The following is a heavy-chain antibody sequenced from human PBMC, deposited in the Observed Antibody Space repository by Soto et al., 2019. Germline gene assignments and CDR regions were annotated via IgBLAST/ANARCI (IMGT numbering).Heavy chain of an antibody. J-gene: IGHJ4*02. CDR1: GFTFSSYS. CDR2: ISSSSSYI. CDR3: ARDPPYGGNPYYFDY. Sequence: GGSLRLSCAASGFTFSSYSMNWVRQAPGKGLEWVSSISSSSSYIYYADSVKGRFTISRDNAKNSLYLQMNSLRAEDTAVYYCARDPPYGGNPYYFDYWGQGTLVTVSS. D-gene: IGHD4-17*01. V-gene: IGHV3-21*01.